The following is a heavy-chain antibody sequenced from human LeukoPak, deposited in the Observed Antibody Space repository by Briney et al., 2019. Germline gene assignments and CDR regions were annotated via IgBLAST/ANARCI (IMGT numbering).Heavy chain of an antibody. Sequence: SETLSLTCTVSGGSITSSNHFWGWIRQPPGKGLEWIGIMSYSGRTYYNPSLKSRVTMSVDSSRNQFSLNLNSVTAADTAVYYCARGVSAAHIFYCDYWAQGTLVTVSP. CDR2: MSYSGRT. CDR1: GGSITSSNHF. D-gene: IGHD6-13*01. V-gene: IGHV4-39*07. CDR3: ARGVSAAHIFYCDY. J-gene: IGHJ4*02.